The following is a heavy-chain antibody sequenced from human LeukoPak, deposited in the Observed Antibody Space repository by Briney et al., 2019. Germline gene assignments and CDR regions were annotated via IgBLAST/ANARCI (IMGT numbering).Heavy chain of an antibody. Sequence: GASVKVSCKASGYTFTDSFMHWVRQAPGQGLEWMGGINPNNGDTSYAQKFQGRVTMASDTSMNTAYMEVSRPTSDDTAVYYCARSIDTTGHYFVWNYWGQGTLVTVSS. CDR1: GYTFTDSF. V-gene: IGHV1-2*02. D-gene: IGHD3-22*01. J-gene: IGHJ4*02. CDR3: ARSIDTTGHYFVWNY. CDR2: INPNNGDT.